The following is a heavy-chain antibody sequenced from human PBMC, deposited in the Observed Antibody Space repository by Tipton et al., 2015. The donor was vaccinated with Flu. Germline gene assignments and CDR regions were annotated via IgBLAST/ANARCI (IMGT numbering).Heavy chain of an antibody. Sequence: SLRLSCAASGFTFSNYDMNWVRQSPGKGLEWVSIISGSSDATVYADSVRGRFTISRDNSKNTVYMQMNSLRAEDTALYYCVKGGLSHHYGSGISDYWGQGTPVTVST. D-gene: IGHD3-10*01. CDR3: VKGGLSHHYGSGISDY. J-gene: IGHJ4*02. CDR1: GFTFSNYD. V-gene: IGHV3-23*01. CDR2: ISGSSDAT.